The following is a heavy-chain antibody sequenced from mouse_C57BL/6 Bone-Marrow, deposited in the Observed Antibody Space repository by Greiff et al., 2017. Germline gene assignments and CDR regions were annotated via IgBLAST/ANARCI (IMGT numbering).Heavy chain of an antibody. Sequence: EVMLVESGGGLVKPGGSLKLSCAASGFTFSSYTMSWVRQTPEKRLEWVATISGGGGNTYYPDSVKGRFTISRDNAKNTLYLQMSSLRSEDTALYYCARPSYGSSYYYAMDYWGQGTSVTVSS. CDR3: ARPSYGSSYYYAMDY. CDR2: ISGGGGNT. V-gene: IGHV5-9*01. J-gene: IGHJ4*01. CDR1: GFTFSSYT. D-gene: IGHD1-1*01.